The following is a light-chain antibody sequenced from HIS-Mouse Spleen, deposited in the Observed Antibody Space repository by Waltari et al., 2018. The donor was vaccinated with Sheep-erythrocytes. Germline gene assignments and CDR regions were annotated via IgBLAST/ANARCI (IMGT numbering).Light chain of an antibody. Sequence: DIQMTQSPFSLSAFVGDRVTITCRASQSISSYLNWYQQKPGKAPKLLIYAASSLQSGVPSRFSGSGSGTDFTLTISSLQPEDFATYYCQQSYSTPPTFGGGTKVEIK. CDR2: AAS. CDR1: QSISSY. J-gene: IGKJ4*01. CDR3: QQSYSTPPT. V-gene: IGKV1-39*01.